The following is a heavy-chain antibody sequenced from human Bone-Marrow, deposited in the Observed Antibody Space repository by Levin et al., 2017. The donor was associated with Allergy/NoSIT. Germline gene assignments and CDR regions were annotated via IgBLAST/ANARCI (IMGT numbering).Heavy chain of an antibody. CDR1: GFAFKSYG. CDR3: ATIAARHIADDY. J-gene: IGHJ4*02. D-gene: IGHD6-6*01. CDR2: ISHDGDKK. V-gene: IGHV3-30-3*01. Sequence: RAGGSLRLSCAASGFAFKSYGLHWVRQTPGRGLEWVAVISHDGDKKWYADSVRGRFSISRDNSNSTLYLQMNSLRPEDTALYYCATIAARHIADDYWGQGTLVTVSS.